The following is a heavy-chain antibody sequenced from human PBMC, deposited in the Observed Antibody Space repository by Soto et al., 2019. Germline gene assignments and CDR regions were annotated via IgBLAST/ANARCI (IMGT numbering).Heavy chain of an antibody. V-gene: IGHV6-1*01. CDR3: ARTPWTSADKLFDY. J-gene: IGHJ4*02. CDR1: GDSVSSNSAA. D-gene: IGHD2-2*01. CDR2: TYYRSKWYN. Sequence: PSQTLSLTCAISGDSVSSNSAAWKWIRQSPSRGLEWLGRTYYRSKWYNDYAVSVKSRITINPDTSKNQFSLQLNSVTPEDTAVYYCARTPWTSADKLFDYWGQGTLVTVSS.